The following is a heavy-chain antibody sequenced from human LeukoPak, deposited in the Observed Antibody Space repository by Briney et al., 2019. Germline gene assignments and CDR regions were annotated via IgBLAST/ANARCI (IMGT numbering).Heavy chain of an antibody. CDR3: ARGRPTTGTTLYDY. V-gene: IGHV4-34*01. CDR1: GGSFSGYY. CDR2: INHSGST. Sequence: SETLSLTCAVYGGSFSGYYWSWIRQPPGKGLEWIGEINHSGSTNYNPSFKSRVTISVDTSKNQFSLKLSSVTAADTAVYYCARGRPTTGTTLYDYWGQGTLVTVSS. J-gene: IGHJ4*02. D-gene: IGHD1-1*01.